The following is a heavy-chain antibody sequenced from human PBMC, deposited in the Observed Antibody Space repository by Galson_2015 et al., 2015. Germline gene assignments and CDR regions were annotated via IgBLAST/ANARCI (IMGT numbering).Heavy chain of an antibody. CDR1: GFTFSNYW. J-gene: IGHJ4*02. Sequence: SLRISCAASGFTFSNYWMSWGRQAPVKGVEWVANIKQDGSETYYVDSVKGRFTISRDNAKNSLYLQMNSLRVEDTAVYYCARKWASSSLSFDYWGQGALVTVSS. D-gene: IGHD1-26*01. V-gene: IGHV3-7*01. CDR2: IKQDGSET. CDR3: ARKWASSSLSFDY.